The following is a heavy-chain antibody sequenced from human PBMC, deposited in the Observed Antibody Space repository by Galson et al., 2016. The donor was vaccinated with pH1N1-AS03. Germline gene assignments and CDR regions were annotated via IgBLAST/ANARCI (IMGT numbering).Heavy chain of an antibody. J-gene: IGHJ4*01. Sequence: ETLSLTCAVSGDSISSNHWWTWVRQPPGKGLEWIAEIYHNGNSNYNPTLKSRVSISVDKSKNQFSLNLSSVTAADTAVYYCARAGQRHRVGDYWGHGTLVTVAS. CDR1: GDSISSNHW. V-gene: IGHV4-4*02. D-gene: IGHD6-25*01. CDR3: ARAGQRHRVGDY. CDR2: IYHNGNS.